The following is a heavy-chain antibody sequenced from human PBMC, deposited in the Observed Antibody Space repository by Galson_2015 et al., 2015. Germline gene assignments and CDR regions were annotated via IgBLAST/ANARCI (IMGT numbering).Heavy chain of an antibody. V-gene: IGHV3-23*01. CDR2: ISGSGRRA. CDR1: GYTFTSSY. D-gene: IGHD3-10*01. CDR3: AKDRDDYGSGSLDY. Sequence: SCKASGYTFTSSYMTWVRQAAGKGLEWVSGISGSGRRADYGDSVKGRFTMSRDSAKNTVYLQMNSLRVDDTAVYYCAKDRDDYGSGSLDYWGQGTLVTVSS. J-gene: IGHJ4*02.